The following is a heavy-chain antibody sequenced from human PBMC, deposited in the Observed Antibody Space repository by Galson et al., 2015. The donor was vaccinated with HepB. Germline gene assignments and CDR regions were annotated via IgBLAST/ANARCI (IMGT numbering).Heavy chain of an antibody. J-gene: IGHJ2*01. D-gene: IGHD3-16*01. CDR3: ARVPLGWYFDL. CDR2: ISSSSSTI. V-gene: IGHV3-48*01. CDR1: GFTFRSYS. Sequence: SLRLSCAASGFTFRSYSMNWVRQAPGKGLEWVSYISSSSSTISYADSVKGRSTISRDNAKNSLYLQMHSLRAEDTAVYYCARVPLGWYFDLWGRGTLVTVSS.